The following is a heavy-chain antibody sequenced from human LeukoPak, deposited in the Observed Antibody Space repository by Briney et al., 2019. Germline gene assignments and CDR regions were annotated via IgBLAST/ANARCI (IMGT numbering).Heavy chain of an antibody. V-gene: IGHV3-7*01. J-gene: IGHJ4*02. CDR1: GFTISSYW. D-gene: IGHD6-13*01. CDR3: ARDIAAAGLFFDY. Sequence: GGSLSLSCAAAGFTISSYWMSWVRQAPGKGLERVANIKYDGSEVHYVDSVKGRFTISRDIVKNSLFLQMNSLRAEDTAVYYCARDIAAAGLFFDYWGQGALVTVSS. CDR2: IKYDGSEV.